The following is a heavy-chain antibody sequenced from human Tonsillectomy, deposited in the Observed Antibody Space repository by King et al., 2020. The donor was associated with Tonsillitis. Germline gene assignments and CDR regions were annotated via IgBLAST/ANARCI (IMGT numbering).Heavy chain of an antibody. CDR2: IHYSGST. Sequence: QVQLQESGPGLVKPSETLSLTCTVSGGSMNSYYWSWIRQPPGKALEYIGFIHYSGSTNYNPSLKSRVTISVDTSKNKFSLKLSSVTAADTAVYYCARHGQSATGTGFLDYWGQGTLVTVSS. D-gene: IGHD6-13*01. CDR3: ARHGQSATGTGFLDY. V-gene: IGHV4-59*08. CDR1: GGSMNSYY. J-gene: IGHJ4*02.